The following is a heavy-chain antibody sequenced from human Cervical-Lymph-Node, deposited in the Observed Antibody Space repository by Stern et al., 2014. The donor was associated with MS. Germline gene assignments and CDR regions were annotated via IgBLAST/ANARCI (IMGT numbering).Heavy chain of an antibody. Sequence: VQLVESGGGVVQPGRSLRLSCAASGFALSRFGMHWVRQAPGKGLEWVGVTWYRGSGTYYGDSVKGRFTSSRDNSKNTLYLDMNSLRAEDTAVYFCARSMYQWLIPQGNSFDKWGQGTMVTVSS. V-gene: IGHV3-33*01. J-gene: IGHJ3*02. CDR3: ARSMYQWLIPQGNSFDK. CDR1: GFALSRFG. D-gene: IGHD6-19*01. CDR2: TWYRGSGT.